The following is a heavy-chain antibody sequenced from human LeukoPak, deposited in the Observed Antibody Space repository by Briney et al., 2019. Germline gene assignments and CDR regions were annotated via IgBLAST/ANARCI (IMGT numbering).Heavy chain of an antibody. D-gene: IGHD3-22*01. CDR1: GGSFSGYY. J-gene: IGHJ1*01. CDR2: INHSGRT. V-gene: IGHV4-34*01. CDR3: ARHYYDSSGYYPENFQH. Sequence: SETLSLTCAVYGGSFSGYYWSWIRQPPGKGLEWIGEINHSGRTNYNPSLKSRVTISVDTSKNQFSLKLSSVTAADTAVYYCARHYYDSSGYYPENFQHWGQGTLVTVSS.